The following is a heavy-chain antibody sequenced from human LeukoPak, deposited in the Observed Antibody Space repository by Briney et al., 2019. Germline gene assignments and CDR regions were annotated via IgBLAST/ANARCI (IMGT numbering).Heavy chain of an antibody. D-gene: IGHD3-22*01. V-gene: IGHV1-69*01. J-gene: IGHJ5*02. CDR3: ARDWNSSGYPSAWFDP. Sequence: SVKVSCKASGGTFSSYAISWVRQAPGQGLEWMGGIIPIFGTANYAQKFQGRVTITADESTSTAYMELSSLGSEDTAVYYCARDWNSSGYPSAWFDPWGQGTLVTVSS. CDR1: GGTFSSYA. CDR2: IIPIFGTA.